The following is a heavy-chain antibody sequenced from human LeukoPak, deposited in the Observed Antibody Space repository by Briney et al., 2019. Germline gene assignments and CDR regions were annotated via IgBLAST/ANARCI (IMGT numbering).Heavy chain of an antibody. CDR2: INYGNRPT. J-gene: IGHJ4*02. Sequence: AGGSLRLSCAASGFTFSSYHMHWVRQAPGKGLEWLSYINYGNRPTYYADSVKGRFTISRDNAKNSLYLQLDGLRVEDTAVYYCVRDYQWSLEFWGRGTPVTVSS. V-gene: IGHV3-48*01. CDR1: GFTFSSYH. D-gene: IGHD1-1*01. CDR3: VRDYQWSLEF.